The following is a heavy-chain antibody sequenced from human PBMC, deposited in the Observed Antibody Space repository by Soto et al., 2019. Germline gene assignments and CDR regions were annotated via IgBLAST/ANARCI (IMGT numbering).Heavy chain of an antibody. Sequence: PGGSLRLSCAASGFTFDDYAMSWVRQAPGKGLEWVSGITSSGSATYYADSVRGRFTISRDTSKNTLYLQMDSLRAEDTAVYHCAKTGYFDSGTRAFDFWGQGTKVTVSS. CDR2: ITSSGSAT. D-gene: IGHD3-10*01. CDR1: GFTFDDYA. CDR3: AKTGYFDSGTRAFDF. J-gene: IGHJ3*01. V-gene: IGHV3-23*01.